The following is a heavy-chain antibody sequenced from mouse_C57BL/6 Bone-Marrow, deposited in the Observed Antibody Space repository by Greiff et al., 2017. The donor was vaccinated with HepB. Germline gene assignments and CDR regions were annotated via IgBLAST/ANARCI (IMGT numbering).Heavy chain of an antibody. Sequence: VQLVASGPELVKPGASVKISCKASGYAFSSSWMNWVKQRPGKGLEWIGRIYPGDGDTNYNGKFKGKATLTADKSSSTVYMELSRLTSEDSAVYFCARHEDDGHGAGFAYWGQGTLVTVSA. CDR1: GYAFSSSW. J-gene: IGHJ3*01. V-gene: IGHV1-82*01. D-gene: IGHD3-1*01. CDR3: ARHEDDGHGAGFAY. CDR2: IYPGDGDT.